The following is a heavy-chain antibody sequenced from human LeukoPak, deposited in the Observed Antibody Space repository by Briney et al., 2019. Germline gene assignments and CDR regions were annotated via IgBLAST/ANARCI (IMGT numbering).Heavy chain of an antibody. D-gene: IGHD5-12*01. J-gene: IGHJ4*02. CDR3: ARALSRGYSGYDYGLGY. V-gene: IGHV1-46*01. CDR2: INPSGGST. Sequence: ASVKVSCKASGGTFTSYYMHWVRQAPGQGLEWMGIINPSGGSTSYAQKFQGRVTMTTETSTSTAYMELRSLRSDDTAVYYCARALSRGYSGYDYGLGYWGQGTLVTVSS. CDR1: GGTFTSYY.